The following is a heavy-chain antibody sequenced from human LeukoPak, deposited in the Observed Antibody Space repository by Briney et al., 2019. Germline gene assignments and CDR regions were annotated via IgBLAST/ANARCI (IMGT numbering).Heavy chain of an antibody. CDR3: ARDLNPGYSSGWYQYYFDY. CDR2: ISAYNGNT. J-gene: IGHJ4*02. CDR1: GYTFTSYG. V-gene: IGHV1-18*01. Sequence: GASVKVSCKASGYTFTSYGISWVRQAPGQGLEWMGWISAYNGNTNYAQKLQGRVTMTTDTSTSTAYMELRSPRSDDTAVYYCARDLNPGYSSGWYQYYFDYWGQGTLVTVSS. D-gene: IGHD6-19*01.